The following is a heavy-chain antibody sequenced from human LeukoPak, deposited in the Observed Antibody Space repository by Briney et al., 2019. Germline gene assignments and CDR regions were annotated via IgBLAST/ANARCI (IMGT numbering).Heavy chain of an antibody. CDR1: GGSISSYY. CDR3: ARVTGDYSDYYGMDV. D-gene: IGHD7-27*01. J-gene: IGHJ6*02. Sequence: SETLSLTCTVSGGSISSYYWSWIRQPPGKGLEWIGYIYYSGSTNYNPSLKSRVTISVDTSKNQFSLKLSSVTAADTAVYYCARVTGDYSDYYGMDVWGQGTTVTVSS. V-gene: IGHV4-59*08. CDR2: IYYSGST.